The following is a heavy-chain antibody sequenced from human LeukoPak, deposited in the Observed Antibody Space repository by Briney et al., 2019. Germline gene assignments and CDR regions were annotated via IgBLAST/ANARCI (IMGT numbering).Heavy chain of an antibody. CDR1: GYTFTGYY. D-gene: IGHD3-16*01. J-gene: IGHJ4*02. Sequence: ASVKVSCKASGYTFTGYYMHWVRQAPGQGLEWMGWINPSSGGTNYAQKFQGRVTMTRDTSISTAYMELSRLRSDDTAVYYCARDSDLGGPSPAGYWGQGTLVTVSS. V-gene: IGHV1-2*02. CDR3: ARDSDLGGPSPAGY. CDR2: INPSSGGT.